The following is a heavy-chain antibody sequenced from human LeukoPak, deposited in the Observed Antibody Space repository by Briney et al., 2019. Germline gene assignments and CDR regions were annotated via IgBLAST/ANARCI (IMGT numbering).Heavy chain of an antibody. CDR3: ARDGLSGYCSSTSCCTSPVDY. CDR1: GGTFSSYT. Sequence: SVKVSYKASGGTFSSYTICWVRQAPGQGLEWMGRIIPILGIANYAQKFQGRVTITADKSTSTAYMELSSLRSEDTAVYYCARDGLSGYCSSTSCCTSPVDYWGQGTLVTVSS. J-gene: IGHJ4*02. D-gene: IGHD2-2*01. V-gene: IGHV1-69*04. CDR2: IIPILGIA.